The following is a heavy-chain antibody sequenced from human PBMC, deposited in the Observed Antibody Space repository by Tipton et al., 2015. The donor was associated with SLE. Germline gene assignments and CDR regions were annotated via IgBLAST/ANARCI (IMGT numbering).Heavy chain of an antibody. D-gene: IGHD3-22*01. Sequence: LSLTCTVSGGSISSSSYYWGWIRQPPGKGLEWVSVIYSGGSTYYADSVKGRFTISRDNSKNTLYLQMNSLRAEDTAVYYCARGMIEGGDAFDIWDQGTMVTVSS. V-gene: IGHV3-53*05. CDR1: GGSISSSSYY. CDR2: IYSGGST. J-gene: IGHJ3*02. CDR3: ARGMIEGGDAFDI.